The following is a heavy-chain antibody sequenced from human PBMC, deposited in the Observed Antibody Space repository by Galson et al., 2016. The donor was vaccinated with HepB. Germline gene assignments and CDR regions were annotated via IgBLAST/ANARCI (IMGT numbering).Heavy chain of an antibody. D-gene: IGHD6-13*01. Sequence: SLRLSCAASGFTFSNYAMSWVRQAPGKGLEWVSSIYSGGATHYADSVKGRFTISRDSSKNTLYLQMNSLRAEDTAVYFCARNPNAAATGTWGWGQGTLVTVSS. CDR3: ARNPNAAATGTWG. V-gene: IGHV3-53*01. CDR1: GFTFSNYA. CDR2: IYSGGAT. J-gene: IGHJ4*02.